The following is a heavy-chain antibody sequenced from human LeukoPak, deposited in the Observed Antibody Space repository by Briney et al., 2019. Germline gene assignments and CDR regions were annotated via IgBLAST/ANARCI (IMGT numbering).Heavy chain of an antibody. CDR3: ARDTSRYYYDSTGHFDY. Sequence: PSQTLSLTCTVSGGSISSGGYYWSWIRQHPGKGLEWIGYTHYSGSTYYNPSLKSRVTISVDTSKNQFSLKLSSVTAADTAVYYCARDTSRYYYDSTGHFDYWGQGTLVTVSS. V-gene: IGHV4-31*03. D-gene: IGHD3-22*01. CDR2: THYSGST. CDR1: GGSISSGGYY. J-gene: IGHJ4*02.